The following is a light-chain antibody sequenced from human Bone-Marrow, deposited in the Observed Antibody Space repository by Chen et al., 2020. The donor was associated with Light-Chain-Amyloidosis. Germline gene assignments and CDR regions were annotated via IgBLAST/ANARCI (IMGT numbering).Light chain of an antibody. CDR2: EVT. Sequence: QSALTQPASVSGSPGQLITISCTGTSIDVGGDNHVSWYQQHPDKAPKLMIYEVTNRPSWVPDRCSGSKSDNTASLTISGLQTEDEADYFCSSYTITNTLVFGSGTRVTVL. V-gene: IGLV2-14*01. J-gene: IGLJ1*01. CDR3: SSYTITNTLV. CDR1: SIDVGGDNH.